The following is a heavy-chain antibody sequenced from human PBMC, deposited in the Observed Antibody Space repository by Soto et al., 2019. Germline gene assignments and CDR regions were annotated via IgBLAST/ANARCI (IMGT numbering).Heavy chain of an antibody. V-gene: IGHV5-51*01. J-gene: IGHJ6*02. CDR2: IYPGDSDT. Sequence: GQSLKISCKGSGYSFTSYWIGWVRQMPGKGLEWMGIIYPGDSDTRYSPSFQGQVTISADKSISTAYLQWSSLKASDTAIYYCARMVATVSSRYYYYGMEVWGQGTTVTVSS. CDR3: ARMVATVSSRYYYYGMEV. CDR1: GYSFTSYW. D-gene: IGHD5-12*01.